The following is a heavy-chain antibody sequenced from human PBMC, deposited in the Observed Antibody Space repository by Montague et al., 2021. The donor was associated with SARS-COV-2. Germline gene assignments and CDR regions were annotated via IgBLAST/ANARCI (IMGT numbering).Heavy chain of an antibody. Sequence: CAISGDSVASNRGAWKWIRLAPSRRLEWLGRTYYRSKWYVDYAGSVRSRITINPDTSKNQFSLQMSSVTPDDTAVYYCARSKLLRSGYSSGWYGPGWFDPWGQGTPVTVSS. CDR2: TYYRSKWYV. CDR1: GDSVASNRGA. CDR3: ARSKLLRSGYSSGWYGPGWFDP. V-gene: IGHV6-1*01. D-gene: IGHD6-19*01. J-gene: IGHJ5*02.